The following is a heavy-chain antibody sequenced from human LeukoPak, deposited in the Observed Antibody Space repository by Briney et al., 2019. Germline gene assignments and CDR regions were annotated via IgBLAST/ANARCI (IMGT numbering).Heavy chain of an antibody. D-gene: IGHD3-22*01. CDR1: GFTFSSYW. V-gene: IGHV3-7*01. Sequence: GGSLRVSCAASGFTFSSYWMSWVRQAPGNGLEWVANIKQDGSEKYYVDSVKGRFTISRDNAKNSLYLQMNSLRAEDTAVYYCARGYYDSSGYYFWYFDYWGQGTLVTVSS. CDR3: ARGYYDSSGYYFWYFDY. J-gene: IGHJ4*02. CDR2: IKQDGSEK.